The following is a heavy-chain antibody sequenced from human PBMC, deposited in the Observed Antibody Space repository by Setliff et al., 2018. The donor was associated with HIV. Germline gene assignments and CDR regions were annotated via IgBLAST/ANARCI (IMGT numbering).Heavy chain of an antibody. CDR2: VYFTGHT. J-gene: IGHJ6*02. D-gene: IGHD2-2*01. Sequence: SETLSLTCTLSGGSFGRYYWSWIRQSAGKGLEWLGYVYFTGHTNYNPSLQSRVSMSVDKSKNQFSLKLTSVTAADTAVYYCARGHCSGTNCYGVDYYGMDVWGQGTTVTVSS. CDR1: GGSFGRYY. V-gene: IGHV4-59*12. CDR3: ARGHCSGTNCYGVDYYGMDV.